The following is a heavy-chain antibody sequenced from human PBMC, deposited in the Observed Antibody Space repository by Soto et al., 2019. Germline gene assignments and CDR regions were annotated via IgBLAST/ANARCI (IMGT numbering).Heavy chain of an antibody. J-gene: IGHJ6*02. CDR3: ARDASYYSLWSGYYTSRNGMYV. V-gene: IGHV3-33*01. CDR1: GFTFSSFG. Sequence: QVQVVESGGGVVQPGRSLRLSCAASGFTFSSFGMHWVRQAPGKGLEWVSLIWYDGSKKSYGDSVKGRFTISRDNSRNTVYLQMNSLRADDTAVYYCARDASYYSLWSGYYTSRNGMYVWGQGTTVTVSS. D-gene: IGHD3-3*01. CDR2: IWYDGSKK.